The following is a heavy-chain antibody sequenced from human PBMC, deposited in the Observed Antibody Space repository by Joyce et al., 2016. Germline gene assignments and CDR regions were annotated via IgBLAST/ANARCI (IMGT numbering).Heavy chain of an antibody. CDR2: TWSDGSEK. V-gene: IGHV3-33*01. D-gene: IGHD4-17*01. J-gene: IGHJ4*02. CDR3: ARCRTTTTRPSDY. Sequence: QVQLVESGGGGVQPGTSLRLSCEASGFTFGHYAMHWFRQAPGKGLEWVAVTWSDGSEKKYADSVKGRFTVSKDNSQNKLFLQMNSLRGEDTALYYCARCRTTTTRPSDYWGQGTLVTISS. CDR1: GFTFGHYA.